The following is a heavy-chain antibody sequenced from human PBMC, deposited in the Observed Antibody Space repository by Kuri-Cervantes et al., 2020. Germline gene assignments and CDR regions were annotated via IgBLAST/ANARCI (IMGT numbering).Heavy chain of an antibody. V-gene: IGHV3-30-3*01. D-gene: IGHD3-10*01. CDR1: GFTFSGYP. J-gene: IGHJ4*02. CDR2: ISFDGSIK. Sequence: GESLKISCAASGFTFSGYPMHWVRQAPGKGLEWLAVISFDGSIKYYADSVRGRFTISRDNSKNTLYLQMNSLRAEDTAVYYCATGNSGTAGFDYWGQGTLVTVSS. CDR3: ATGNSGTAGFDY.